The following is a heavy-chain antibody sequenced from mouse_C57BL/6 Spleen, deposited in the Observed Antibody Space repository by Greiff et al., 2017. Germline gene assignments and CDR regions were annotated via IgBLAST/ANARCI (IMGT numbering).Heavy chain of an antibody. D-gene: IGHD2-3*01. CDR2: IWGGGST. CDR1: GFSLTSYG. Sequence: QVQLKESGPGLVAPSQSLSITCTVSGFSLTSYGVDWVRQPPGKGLEWLGVIWGGGSTNYNSALMSRMSISNENSKSQVFLNMNSLQTDDTSMYYCAKHDDGDYSYAMDYWGQGTSVTVSS. CDR3: AKHDDGDYSYAMDY. J-gene: IGHJ4*01. V-gene: IGHV2-9*01.